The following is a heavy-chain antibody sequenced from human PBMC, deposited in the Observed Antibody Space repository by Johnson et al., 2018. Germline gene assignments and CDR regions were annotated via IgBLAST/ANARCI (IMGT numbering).Heavy chain of an antibody. CDR3: ARALDDYGDPTGLNYGMDV. J-gene: IGHJ6*02. Sequence: QVQLVESGGGLVQXGGSLRLSCAASGFTFSSYGMHWVRQAPGKGLERVAVIWYDGSNKYYADSVKGRFTIPRDNSKNPLYLQMNSLSAEDTAVYYGARALDDYGDPTGLNYGMDVWAKGPRSPSP. V-gene: IGHV3-33*01. CDR2: IWYDGSNK. D-gene: IGHD4-17*01. CDR1: GFTFSSYG.